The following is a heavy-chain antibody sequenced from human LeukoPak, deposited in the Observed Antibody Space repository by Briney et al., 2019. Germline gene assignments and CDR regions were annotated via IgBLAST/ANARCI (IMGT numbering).Heavy chain of an antibody. J-gene: IGHJ4*02. CDR2: ISGSGGST. CDR1: GFTFSSYA. V-gene: IGHV3-23*01. Sequence: GGSLRLSCAASGFTFSSYAMSWVRQAPGKGLEWVSAISGSGGSTYYADSVKGRFTTSRDNSKNTLYLQMNSLRAEDTAVYYCAKDWGGYSSSWFDYWGQGTLVTVSS. D-gene: IGHD6-13*01. CDR3: AKDWGGYSSSWFDY.